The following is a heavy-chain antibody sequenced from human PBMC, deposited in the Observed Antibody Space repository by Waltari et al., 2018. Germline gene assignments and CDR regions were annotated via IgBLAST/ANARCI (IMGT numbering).Heavy chain of an antibody. CDR1: GGSIRSYY. D-gene: IGHD2-2*01. V-gene: IGHV4-4*07. J-gene: IGHJ6*03. Sequence: QVQLQESGPGLVKPSETLSLTCPVSGGSIRSYYWSGIRQPAGKGRAWIGRIYTSGSTNYNPSLKSRVTMSVDTSKNQFSLKLSSVTAADTAVYYCAREGLLGYCSSTSCSRAYYYYMDVWGKGTTVTVSS. CDR3: AREGLLGYCSSTSCSRAYYYYMDV. CDR2: IYTSGST.